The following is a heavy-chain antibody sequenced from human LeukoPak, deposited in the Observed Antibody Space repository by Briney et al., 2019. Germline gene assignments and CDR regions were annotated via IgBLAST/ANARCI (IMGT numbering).Heavy chain of an antibody. CDR3: ARGDIAARRTFDY. V-gene: IGHV4-59*01. J-gene: IGHJ4*02. CDR2: IYYSGST. D-gene: IGHD6-13*01. Sequence: SETLSLTCTVSGGSISSYYWSWIRQLPGKGLEWIGYIYYSGSTNYNPSLKSRVTISVDTSKNRFSLKLSSVTAADTAVYYCARGDIAARRTFDYWGQGTLVTVSS. CDR1: GGSISSYY.